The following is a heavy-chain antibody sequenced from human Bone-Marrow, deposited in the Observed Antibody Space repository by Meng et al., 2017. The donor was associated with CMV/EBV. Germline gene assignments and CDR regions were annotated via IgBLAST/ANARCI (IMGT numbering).Heavy chain of an antibody. J-gene: IGHJ3*02. CDR2: IIPIFGTA. D-gene: IGHD2-2*02. Sequence: SVKVYCKASGGTFSSYAISWVRQAPGQGLEWMGGIIPIFGTANYAQKFQGRVTITTDESTSTAYMELSSLRSEDTAVYYCARQAGAIVVVPAAIAPYDAFDIWGQGTMVTVSS. CDR1: GGTFSSYA. V-gene: IGHV1-69*05. CDR3: ARQAGAIVVVPAAIAPYDAFDI.